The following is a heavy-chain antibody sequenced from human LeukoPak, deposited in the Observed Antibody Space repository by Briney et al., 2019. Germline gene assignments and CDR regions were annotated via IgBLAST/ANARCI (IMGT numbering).Heavy chain of an antibody. CDR3: AKDCSGGSCYSIDY. V-gene: IGHV3-23*01. J-gene: IGHJ4*02. CDR1: GFTFDDYA. D-gene: IGHD2-15*01. Sequence: PGGSLRLSCAASGFTFDDYAMHWVRQAPGKGLEWVSAISGSGGSTYYADSVKGRFTISRDNSKNTLYLQMNSLRAEDTAVFYCAKDCSGGSCYSIDYWGQGTLVTVSS. CDR2: ISGSGGST.